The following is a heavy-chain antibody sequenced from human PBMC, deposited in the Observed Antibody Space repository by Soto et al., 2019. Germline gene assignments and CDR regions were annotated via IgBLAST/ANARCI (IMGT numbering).Heavy chain of an antibody. D-gene: IGHD3-3*01. CDR3: AADPYYDFWSGTYYYGMDV. CDR2: IVVGSGNT. CDR1: GFTFTSSA. V-gene: IGHV1-58*01. Sequence: SVKVYCKASGFTFTSSAVHWVRQARGQRLEWIGWIVVGSGNTNYAQKFQERVTITRDMSTSTAYMELSSLRSEDTAVYYCAADPYYDFWSGTYYYGMDVWGQGTTVTVSS. J-gene: IGHJ6*02.